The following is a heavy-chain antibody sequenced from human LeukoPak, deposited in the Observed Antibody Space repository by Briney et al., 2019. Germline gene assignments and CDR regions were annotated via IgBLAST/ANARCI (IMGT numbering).Heavy chain of an antibody. V-gene: IGHV3-74*01. J-gene: IGHJ4*02. CDR3: AKPLGPYYYDSSGYYRGFDY. CDR1: RLSFSSYW. D-gene: IGHD3-22*01. Sequence: GGSLRLSCEASRLSFSSYWMHWVRQAPGKGLVWVSRINTDGSSTSYAESVKGRFTISRDNAKNTLYLQMNSLRAEDTAVYYCAKPLGPYYYDSSGYYRGFDYWGQGTLVTVSS. CDR2: INTDGSST.